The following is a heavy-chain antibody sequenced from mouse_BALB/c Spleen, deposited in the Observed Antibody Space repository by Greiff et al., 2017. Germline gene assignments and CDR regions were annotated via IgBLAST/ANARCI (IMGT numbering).Heavy chain of an antibody. CDR3: TRALLKGNYFDY. D-gene: IGHD1-3*01. V-gene: IGHV5-6-4*01. CDR2: ISSGGSYT. Sequence: VQLVESGGGLVKPGGSLKLSCAASGFSFSSYTMSWVRQTPEKRLEWVATISSGGSYTYYPDSVKGRFTISRDNAKNTLYLQMSSLKSEDTAMYYCTRALLKGNYFDYWGQGTTLTVSS. J-gene: IGHJ2*01. CDR1: GFSFSSYT.